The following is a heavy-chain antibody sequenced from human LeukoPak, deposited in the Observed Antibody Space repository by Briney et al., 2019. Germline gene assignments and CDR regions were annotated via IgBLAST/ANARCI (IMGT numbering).Heavy chain of an antibody. Sequence: SETLSLTCAVYGGSFSGYYWSWIRQPPGKGLEWIGEINHSGSTDYNPSLKSRVTISVDTSKNQFSLKLSAVTAADTAVYYCARNGNDFWSGYSHYYYYYGMDVWGQGTTVTVSS. CDR2: INHSGST. J-gene: IGHJ6*02. D-gene: IGHD3-3*01. CDR3: ARNGNDFWSGYSHYYYYYGMDV. CDR1: GGSFSGYY. V-gene: IGHV4-34*01.